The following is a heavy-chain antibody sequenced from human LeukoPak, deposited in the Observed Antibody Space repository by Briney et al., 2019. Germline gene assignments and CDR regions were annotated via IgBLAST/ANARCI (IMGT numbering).Heavy chain of an antibody. V-gene: IGHV4-59*01. CDR1: GASISNYY. D-gene: IGHD2-2*01. J-gene: IGHJ5*02. CDR3: ARGADCSSTSCYGHWFDL. CDR2: IYYNGRT. Sequence: SETLSLTCTVSGASISNYYWSWIRQPPGKGLEGIGYIYYNGRTNYNPSLKSRVTISLDTSKNQFSPKLSSVTAADTAVYYCARGADCSSTSCYGHWFDLWGQGTLVTVSS.